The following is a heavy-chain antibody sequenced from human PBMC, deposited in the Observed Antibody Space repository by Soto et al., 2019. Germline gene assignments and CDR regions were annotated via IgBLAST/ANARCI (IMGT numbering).Heavy chain of an antibody. CDR1: GFTFSSYA. V-gene: IGHV3-23*01. Sequence: EVQLLESGGGLIQPGGSLRLSCAASGFTFSSYAMSWVRQAPGKGLEWVSGISAHSGTTYYVDSVKGRFTSSRDNSKNMLFLDMTNLRAEDTPTYYCAKFYCISTTFHALAAKSTGSFDIWGQGTLFTVS. D-gene: IGHD2-2*01. CDR3: AKFYCISTTFHALAAKSTGSFDI. CDR2: ISAHSGTT. J-gene: IGHJ3*02.